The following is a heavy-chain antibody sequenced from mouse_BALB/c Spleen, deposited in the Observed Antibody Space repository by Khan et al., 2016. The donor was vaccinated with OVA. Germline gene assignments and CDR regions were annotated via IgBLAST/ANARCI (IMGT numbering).Heavy chain of an antibody. Sequence: QIQLVQSGPELKKPGETVKISCKASGYTFTNYGMNWVKQAPGKGLKWMGWINTYTGEPTYADDFKGRFAFSLETSASTAYLQIDNLKNEDTATXICARPPYFSYFLDSWGQGTSVTVSS. CDR1: GYTFTNYG. J-gene: IGHJ4*01. CDR2: INTYTGEP. D-gene: IGHD2-10*01. CDR3: ARPPYFSYFLDS. V-gene: IGHV9-3-1*01.